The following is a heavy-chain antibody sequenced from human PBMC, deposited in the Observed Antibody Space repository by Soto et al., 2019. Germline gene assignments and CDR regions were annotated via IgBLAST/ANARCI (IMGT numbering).Heavy chain of an antibody. CDR1: GFTFSSYA. CDR3: AKIILGVVITNSFDY. CDR2: ISGSGGST. J-gene: IGHJ4*02. Sequence: GESLKISCAASGFTFSSYAMSWVRQAPGKGLEWVSAISGSGGSTYYADSVKGRFTISRDNSKNTLYLQMNSLRAEDTAVYYCAKIILGVVITNSFDYWGQGTLVTVSS. D-gene: IGHD3-22*01. V-gene: IGHV3-23*01.